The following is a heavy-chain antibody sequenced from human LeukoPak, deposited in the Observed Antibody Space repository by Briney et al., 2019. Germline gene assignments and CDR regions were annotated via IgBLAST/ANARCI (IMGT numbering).Heavy chain of an antibody. CDR2: IYYSGST. J-gene: IGHJ6*02. V-gene: IGHV4-39*07. Sequence: PSETLSLTCTVSGGSISSSSYYWGWVRQPPGKGLEWVGSIYYSGSTYYNPSLKSRVTISVDTSKNQFSLKLSSVTAADTAVYYCAKVQGQYYYYYTMDVWGQGTTVTVSS. CDR3: AKVQGQYYYYYTMDV. CDR1: GGSISSSSYY.